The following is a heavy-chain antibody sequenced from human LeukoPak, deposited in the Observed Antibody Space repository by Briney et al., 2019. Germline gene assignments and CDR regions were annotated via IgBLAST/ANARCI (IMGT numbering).Heavy chain of an antibody. J-gene: IGHJ3*02. CDR3: AGVLGRLAADAFDI. D-gene: IGHD2-15*01. V-gene: IGHV4-39*01. CDR2: IYYSGST. Sequence: SETLSLTCTVSGGSISSSSYYWGWIRQPPGKGLEWIGSIYYSGSTYYNPSLKSRVTISVDTSKNQFSLKLSSVTAADTAVYYCAGVLGRLAADAFDIWGQGTMVTVSS. CDR1: GGSISSSSYY.